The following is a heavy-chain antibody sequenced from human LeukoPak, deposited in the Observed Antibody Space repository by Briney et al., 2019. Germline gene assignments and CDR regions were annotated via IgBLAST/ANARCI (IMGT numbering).Heavy chain of an antibody. CDR1: GDSISSYY. CDR2: IFHSGST. Sequence: SETLSLTCTVSGDSISSYYWSWIRQPPGKGLEWIGYIFHSGSTNYNPSLKSRVTISVDTSKKHFSLKLSTVTAADTAVYYCARGNWGTFLDSWGQGTLVTVSS. CDR3: ARGNWGTFLDS. J-gene: IGHJ4*02. D-gene: IGHD7-27*01. V-gene: IGHV4-59*01.